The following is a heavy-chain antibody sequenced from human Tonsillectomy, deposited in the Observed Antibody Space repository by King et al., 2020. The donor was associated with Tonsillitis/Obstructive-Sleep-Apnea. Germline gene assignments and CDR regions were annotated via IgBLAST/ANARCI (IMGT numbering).Heavy chain of an antibody. CDR3: ARITARRGPFDS. V-gene: IGHV2-70*01. Sequence: FTLKESGPALVKPTQTLTLTCTFSGFSLSTSGMCVSWIRQPPGKALEWLALIAWDDDKYYSTSLKTRLTISKDTSKNQVVLTMTNMDPVDTATYYCARITARRGPFDSWGQGTLVTVSS. J-gene: IGHJ5*01. CDR1: GFSLSTSGMC. CDR2: IAWDDDK.